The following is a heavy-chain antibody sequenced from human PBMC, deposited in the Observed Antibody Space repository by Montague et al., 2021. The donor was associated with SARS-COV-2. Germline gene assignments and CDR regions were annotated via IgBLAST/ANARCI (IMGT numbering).Heavy chain of an antibody. J-gene: IGHJ3*02. D-gene: IGHD1-26*01. CDR3: ARIWGATRGDAFDI. CDR2: IDWDDDK. CDR1: GFSLSTSGMC. V-gene: IGHV2-70*01. Sequence: PALVKPTQTLTLTCTFSGFSLSTSGMCVSWIRQPPGKALEWLALIDWDDDKYYSTSLKTRLTISKDTSENQVVLTMTNMDPVDTATYYCARIWGATRGDAFDIWGQGTMVTVSS.